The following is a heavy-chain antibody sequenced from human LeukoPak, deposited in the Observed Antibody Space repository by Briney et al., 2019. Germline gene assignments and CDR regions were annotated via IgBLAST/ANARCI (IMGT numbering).Heavy chain of an antibody. V-gene: IGHV1-18*01. D-gene: IGHD6-19*01. CDR3: ARLIEEGSGWYFYYFDY. CDR1: GYTFTSYG. J-gene: IGHJ4*02. CDR2: ISAYNGNT. Sequence: ASVKVSCKASGYTFTSYGISWVRQAPGQGLEWMGWISAYNGNTNYAQKLQGRVTMTTDTSTSTAYMELRSLRSDDTAVYYCARLIEEGSGWYFYYFDYWGQGTLVTVSS.